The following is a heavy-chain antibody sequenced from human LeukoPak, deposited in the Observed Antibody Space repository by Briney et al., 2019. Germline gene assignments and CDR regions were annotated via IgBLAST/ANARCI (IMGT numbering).Heavy chain of an antibody. Sequence: GASVKVSCKASGYTFSNYDINWVRQAPGQGLEWMGWINPNSGGTNYAQKFQGRVTMTRDTSISTAYMELSRLRSDDTAVYYCARWPPYGSGSYYNARPYYYGMDVWGQGTTVTVSS. CDR2: INPNSGGT. CDR3: ARWPPYGSGSYYNARPYYYGMDV. V-gene: IGHV1-2*02. J-gene: IGHJ6*02. CDR1: GYTFSNYD. D-gene: IGHD3-10*01.